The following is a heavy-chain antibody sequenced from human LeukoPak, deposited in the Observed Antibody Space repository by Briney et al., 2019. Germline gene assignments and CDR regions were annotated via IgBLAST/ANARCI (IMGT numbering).Heavy chain of an antibody. J-gene: IGHJ5*02. D-gene: IGHD6-19*01. V-gene: IGHV4-4*07. CDR2: IYTSGST. Sequence: PSETLSLTCTVSGGSISSYYWSWIRQPAGKGLEWIGRIYTSGSTNYNPSLKSRVTMSVDTSKNQFSLKLSSVTAADTAVYYCAREVHVGIAVAGRWAWFDPWGQGTLVTVSS. CDR3: AREVHVGIAVAGRWAWFDP. CDR1: GGSISSYY.